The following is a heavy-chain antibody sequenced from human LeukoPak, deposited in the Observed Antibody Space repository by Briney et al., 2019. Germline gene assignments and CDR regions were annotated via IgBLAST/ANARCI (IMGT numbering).Heavy chain of an antibody. D-gene: IGHD3-10*01. V-gene: IGHV4-34*01. Sequence: SETLSLTCAVYGGSFSGYYWSWIRQPPGRGLEWIGEINHSGSTNYNPSLKSRVTISVDTSKNQFSLKLSSVTAADTAVYYCARMGLAGSYDWGQGTLVTVSP. CDR1: GGSFSGYY. CDR3: ARMGLAGSYD. J-gene: IGHJ4*02. CDR2: INHSGST.